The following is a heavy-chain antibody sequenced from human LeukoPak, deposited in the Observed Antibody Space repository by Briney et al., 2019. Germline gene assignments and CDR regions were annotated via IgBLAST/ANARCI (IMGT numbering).Heavy chain of an antibody. V-gene: IGHV4-61*01. CDR3: ARDHSGYDTYYGLDV. CDR1: GGSVSSGSFY. Sequence: NPSETLSLTCTVSGGSVSSGSFYWTWIRQPPGKGLEYIGYITYRGTAKYNASLRSRVSISVQTSQNQFFLKLNSVTAADTAVYYCARDHSGYDTYYGLDVWGQGTTVIVSS. J-gene: IGHJ6*02. D-gene: IGHD5-12*01. CDR2: ITYRGTA.